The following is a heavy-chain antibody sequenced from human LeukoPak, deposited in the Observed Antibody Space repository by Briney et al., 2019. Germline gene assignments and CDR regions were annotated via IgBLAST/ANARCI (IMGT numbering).Heavy chain of an antibody. V-gene: IGHV3-49*03. CDR2: IRSEAHDTTP. D-gene: IGHD5-12*01. J-gene: IGHJ4*02. CDR3: NRAAGYDFILEY. CDR1: GFTFGDYG. Sequence: GGSLRLSCTASGFTFGDYGMSWFRQAPGKGLEWVGFIRSEAHDTTPQYGASVKGRFTISKDDSRRIAFLQMSSLKTEDTAVYCCNRAAGYDFILEYWGQGTLVTVSS.